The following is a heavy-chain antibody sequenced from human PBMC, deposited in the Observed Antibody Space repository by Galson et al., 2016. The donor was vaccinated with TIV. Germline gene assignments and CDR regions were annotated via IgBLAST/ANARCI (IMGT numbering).Heavy chain of an antibody. CDR2: ISATGSHI. D-gene: IGHD4-11*01. CDR1: GFTFSDSY. V-gene: IGHV3-11*04. Sequence: SLRLSCAASGFTFSDSYMSWIRQTPGKGLEWVSLISATGSHIYYAGSMRGRVTISRDNAKNSLYLQINSLRPEDTALYYCARRGNYLADAFDIWGQGTVVTVSS. CDR3: ARRGNYLADAFDI. J-gene: IGHJ3*02.